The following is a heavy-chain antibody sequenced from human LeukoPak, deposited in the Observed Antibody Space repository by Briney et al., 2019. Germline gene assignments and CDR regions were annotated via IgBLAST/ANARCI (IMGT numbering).Heavy chain of an antibody. D-gene: IGHD2-21*02. CDR1: GASFTSNY. J-gene: IGHJ4*02. CDR3: ARLDCGGDCYVDY. V-gene: IGHV4-59*08. CDR2: IYYSGTT. Sequence: SETLSLTCTVAGASFTSNYWSWIRQPPGKGLEWIGYIYYSGTTTYNPSLERRVTMSVDMSKTQFSLRLNSVTATDTAVYYCARLDCGGDCYVDYWGQGTLVTVSS.